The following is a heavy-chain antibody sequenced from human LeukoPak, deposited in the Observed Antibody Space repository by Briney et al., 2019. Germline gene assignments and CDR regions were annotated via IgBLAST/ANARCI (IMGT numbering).Heavy chain of an antibody. CDR2: IKSKTDGGTT. D-gene: IGHD3-22*01. Sequence: PGGSLRLSCAASGFTFSNAWMSWVRQAPGKGLEWVGRIKSKTDGGTTDYAAPVKGRFTISRDDSKNTLYLQMNSLKPEDTAVYYCTTDLAMVIDSSGYYWFDPWGQGTLVTVSS. CDR3: TTDLAMVIDSSGYYWFDP. J-gene: IGHJ5*02. V-gene: IGHV3-15*01. CDR1: GFTFSNAW.